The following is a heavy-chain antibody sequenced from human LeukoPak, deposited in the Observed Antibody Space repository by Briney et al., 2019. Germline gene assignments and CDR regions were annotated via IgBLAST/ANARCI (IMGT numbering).Heavy chain of an antibody. Sequence: PGGSLRLSCAASGFTFSTYWMNWLRQAPGKGLEWVSGISGSDGDTYYADSVKGRFTISRDNSKNTLYLQMSSLRVEDTAVYYCAKGSLHYYDTSGYYSWGQGTLVTVSS. CDR2: ISGSDGDT. V-gene: IGHV3-23*01. J-gene: IGHJ4*02. D-gene: IGHD3-22*01. CDR3: AKGSLHYYDTSGYYS. CDR1: GFTFSTYW.